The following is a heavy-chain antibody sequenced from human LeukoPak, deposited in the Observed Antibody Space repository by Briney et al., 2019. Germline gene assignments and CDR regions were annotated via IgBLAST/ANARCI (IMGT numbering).Heavy chain of an antibody. D-gene: IGHD2-2*02. Sequence: ASVKVSCKASGYTFTTYDINWVRQATGQGLEWTGWMNPNSGNTGYAQKFQGRVTITRNTSISTAYMELSSLRSEDTAVYYCAREGCSSTSCYTWFDPWGQGTLVTVSS. CDR2: MNPNSGNT. J-gene: IGHJ5*02. CDR3: AREGCSSTSCYTWFDP. V-gene: IGHV1-8*03. CDR1: GYTFTTYD.